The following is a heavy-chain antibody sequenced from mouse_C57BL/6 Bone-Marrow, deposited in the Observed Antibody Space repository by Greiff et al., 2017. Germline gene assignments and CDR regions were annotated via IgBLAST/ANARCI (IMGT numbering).Heavy chain of an antibody. J-gene: IGHJ3*01. CDR3: ARLAGLESWFAY. CDR2: IWSGGST. CDR1: GFSLTSYG. V-gene: IGHV2-2*01. D-gene: IGHD6-1*01. Sequence: QVQLQQSGPGLVQPSQSLSITCTVSGFSLTSYGVHWVRQSPGKGLEWLGVIWSGGSTDYNAAFISRLSISKDNSKSQVFFKMNSLQADDTAIYYCARLAGLESWFAYWGQGTLVTVSA.